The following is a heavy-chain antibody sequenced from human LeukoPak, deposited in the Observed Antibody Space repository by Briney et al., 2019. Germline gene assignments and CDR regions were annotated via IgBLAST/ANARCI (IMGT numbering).Heavy chain of an antibody. CDR2: IYSSGST. Sequence: GGSLRLSCAASGFPVSSNYMNWVRQAPGKGLEWVSVIYSSGSTSYADSVKGRFTIARDNSKNTLYLQMNSLRAEDTAVYYCARGAVTRDFDYWGQGTLVTVSS. D-gene: IGHD4-17*01. J-gene: IGHJ4*02. V-gene: IGHV3-53*01. CDR3: ARGAVTRDFDY. CDR1: GFPVSSNY.